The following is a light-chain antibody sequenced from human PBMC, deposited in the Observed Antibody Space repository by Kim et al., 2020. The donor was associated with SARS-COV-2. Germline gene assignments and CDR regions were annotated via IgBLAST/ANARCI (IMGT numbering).Light chain of an antibody. CDR3: NSRDSSGNQV. V-gene: IGLV3-19*01. CDR2: GKK. Sequence: VAWGQKVRITSQGDRLRSYYASWYQKKPGKAPGLVIYGKKNRPSGIPERFSGSSSRNTASLTITGAKAEDEDDYYCNSRDSSGNQVFGGGTKLTVL. CDR1: RLRSYY. J-gene: IGLJ3*02.